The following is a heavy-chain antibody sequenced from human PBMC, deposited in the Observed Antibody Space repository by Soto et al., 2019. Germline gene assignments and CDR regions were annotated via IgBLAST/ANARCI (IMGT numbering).Heavy chain of an antibody. Sequence: PKHSCAASGVTLSSYAMSWVRQAPGKGLEWVSAISGSGGSTYYADSVKGRFTISRDNSKNTLYLQMNSLRAEDTAVYYCAKPGDTISLFSSWFGPCREVTLVT. D-gene: IGHD5-18*01. CDR3: AKPGDTISLFSSWFGP. CDR2: ISGSGGST. CDR1: GVTLSSYA. J-gene: IGHJ5*02. V-gene: IGHV3-23*01.